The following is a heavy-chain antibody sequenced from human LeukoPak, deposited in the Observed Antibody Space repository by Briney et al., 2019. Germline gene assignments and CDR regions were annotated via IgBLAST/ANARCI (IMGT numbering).Heavy chain of an antibody. Sequence: GGSLRLSCAVSGFSVTNNYTSWVRQAPGKGLEWVSVFYVGGATYYADSVTGRFTISRDNSENTLYLQMKSLRAEDTAVYYCARGDGYNFFDYWGQGTLVTVSS. D-gene: IGHD5-24*01. CDR3: ARGDGYNFFDY. V-gene: IGHV3-53*01. CDR1: GFSVTNNY. CDR2: FYVGGAT. J-gene: IGHJ4*02.